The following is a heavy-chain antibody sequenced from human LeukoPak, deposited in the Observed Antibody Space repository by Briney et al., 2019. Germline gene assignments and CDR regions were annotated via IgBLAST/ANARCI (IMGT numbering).Heavy chain of an antibody. CDR2: IYYSGST. CDR3: ARTAPTQLPNPYYYGMDV. D-gene: IGHD2-2*01. V-gene: IGHV4-59*01. CDR1: GGSISSYY. Sequence: PSETLSLTCTVSGGSISSYYWSWIRQPPGKGLEWIGYIYYSGSTNYNPSLRSRVTISVDTSKNQFSLKLSSVTAADTAVYYCARTAPTQLPNPYYYGMDVWGQGTTVTVSS. J-gene: IGHJ6*02.